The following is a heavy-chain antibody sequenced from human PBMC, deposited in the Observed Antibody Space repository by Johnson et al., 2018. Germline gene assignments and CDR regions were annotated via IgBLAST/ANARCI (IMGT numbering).Heavy chain of an antibody. CDR3: ARGTIVVVPAAINGIDPTYYYYGMDV. CDR1: GGTFSNYD. CDR2: MNTNSGNT. D-gene: IGHD2-2*01. J-gene: IGHJ6*02. V-gene: IGHV1-8*02. Sequence: QVQLVESGAEVKKPGSSVKVYYKASGGTFSNYDINWVRQATGQGLEWMGWMNTNSGNTGYAQKFQGRVTMTRNTPIGKAYMELSSLRSEDTAVYYRARGTIVVVPAAINGIDPTYYYYGMDVWGQGTTVTVSS.